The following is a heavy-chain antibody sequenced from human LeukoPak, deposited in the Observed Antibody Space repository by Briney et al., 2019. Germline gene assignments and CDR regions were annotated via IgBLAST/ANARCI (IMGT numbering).Heavy chain of an antibody. Sequence: ASVKVSCKASGYTFTSYGISWVRQAPGQGLEWMGRTTAYNGNTNSAQKLQGRVTMTTDTSISTAYMELNSLTSDDTAVYYCARAARVAAKTLLDYWGQGTLVTVSS. J-gene: IGHJ4*02. CDR2: TTAYNGNT. V-gene: IGHV1-18*01. CDR1: GYTFTSYG. D-gene: IGHD2-15*01. CDR3: ARAARVAAKTLLDY.